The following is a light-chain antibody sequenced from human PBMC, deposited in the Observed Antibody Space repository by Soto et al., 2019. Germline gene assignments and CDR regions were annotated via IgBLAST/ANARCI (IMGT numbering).Light chain of an antibody. CDR2: DNS. CDR1: SSNIGAGYD. V-gene: IGLV1-40*01. CDR3: QSYDISLSGSVV. J-gene: IGLJ2*01. Sequence: QPVLTQPPSVSGAPGQRVTISCTGSSSNIGAGYDVHWYQQLPGTAPKLLIYDNSNRPSGVPDRFSGSKSGTSASLAITGLQAEDEADYYCQSYDISLSGSVVFGGGTKLTVL.